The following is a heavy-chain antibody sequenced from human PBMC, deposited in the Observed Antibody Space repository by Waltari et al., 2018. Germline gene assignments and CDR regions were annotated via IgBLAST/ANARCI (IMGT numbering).Heavy chain of an antibody. J-gene: IGHJ6*02. CDR3: ARPMWCSSTTCSGPMDV. D-gene: IGHD2-2*01. CDR2: IVQRGRT. CDR1: CGSPSTYY. Sequence: QVQLQQWGAGLLKPSETLSLTCAVYCGSPSTYYWHWIRQPPGKGLVWIGEIVQRGRTKYNPSLKSRVIISLDTSKNQFSLRLRSVTAADTAIYFCARPMWCSSTTCSGPMDVWGQGTTATVSS. V-gene: IGHV4-34*12.